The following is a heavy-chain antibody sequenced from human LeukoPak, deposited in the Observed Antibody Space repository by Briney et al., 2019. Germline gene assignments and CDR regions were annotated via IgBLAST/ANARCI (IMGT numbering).Heavy chain of an antibody. CDR3: ARGLRITMVRGVATGMDV. J-gene: IGHJ6*02. Sequence: PSETLSLTCTVSGGSIGSGGYHWRWIRQHPGKGLEWIGYIHYSGTTYYNPSLKSRVTISVDTSKKQFSLKLSSVTAADTAVYYCARGLRITMVRGVATGMDVWGQGTTVTVSS. D-gene: IGHD3-10*01. CDR2: IHYSGTT. CDR1: GGSIGSGGYH. V-gene: IGHV4-31*03.